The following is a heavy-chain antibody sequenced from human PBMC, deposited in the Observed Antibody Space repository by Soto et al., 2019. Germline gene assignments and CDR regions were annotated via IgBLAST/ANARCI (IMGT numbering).Heavy chain of an antibody. Sequence: PGGSLRLSCAASGFTFSDYYISWIRQAPGKGLEWISYSSNSGTFSRYADSVKGRFSISRDNTKNLLYLQMNSLRAEDMAVYYCARSGDNYNRLDYWGQGTPVTVSS. J-gene: IGHJ4*02. D-gene: IGHD1-1*01. CDR3: ARSGDNYNRLDY. CDR2: SSNSGTFS. V-gene: IGHV3-11*06. CDR1: GFTFSDYY.